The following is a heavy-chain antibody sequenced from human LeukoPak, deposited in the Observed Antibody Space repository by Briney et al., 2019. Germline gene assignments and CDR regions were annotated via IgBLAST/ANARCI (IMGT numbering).Heavy chain of an antibody. CDR2: VSASSDI. D-gene: IGHD5-18*01. V-gene: IGHV3-48*02. Sequence: GRSLRLACAASGFTFSSYTMNWVRQAPGKWLQWVSTVSASSDIHYSDSVKGRFTISRDNARNSLYLQMNSLRDEDTAVYYCARDALHTAHFDYWGQGTLVTVSS. CDR3: ARDALHTAHFDY. CDR1: GFTFSSYT. J-gene: IGHJ4*02.